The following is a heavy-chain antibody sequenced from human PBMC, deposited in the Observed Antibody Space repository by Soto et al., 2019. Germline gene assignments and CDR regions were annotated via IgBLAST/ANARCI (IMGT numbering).Heavy chain of an antibody. V-gene: IGHV4-39*01. CDR1: GGSISSSSYY. J-gene: IGHJ6*03. D-gene: IGHD2-2*01. Sequence: KTSETLSLTCTVSGGSISSSSYYWGWIRQPPGKGLEWIGSIYYSGSTYYNPSLKSRVTISVDTSKNQFSLKLSSVTAADTAVYYCACPLAAGVPAAMSYYYMDVWGKGTTVTVSS. CDR3: ACPLAAGVPAAMSYYYMDV. CDR2: IYYSGST.